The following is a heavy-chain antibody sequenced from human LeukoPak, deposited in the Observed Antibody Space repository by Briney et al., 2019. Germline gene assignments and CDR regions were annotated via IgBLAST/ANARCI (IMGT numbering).Heavy chain of an antibody. Sequence: PSETLSLTCAVYGGSFSDYYWSWIRQLPGKGLEWIGEINHSGSTNYNPSLKSRVTILVDTSKNQFSLKLSSVTAADTAVYYCARGLTSMPPGGYWGQGTLVTVSS. CDR1: GGSFSDYY. J-gene: IGHJ4*02. D-gene: IGHD2/OR15-2a*01. CDR3: ARGLTSMPPGGY. V-gene: IGHV4-34*01. CDR2: INHSGST.